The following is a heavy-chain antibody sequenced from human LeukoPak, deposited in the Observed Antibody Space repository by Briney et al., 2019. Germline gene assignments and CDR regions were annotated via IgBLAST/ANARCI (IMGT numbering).Heavy chain of an antibody. J-gene: IGHJ4*02. CDR1: GFTFSSYS. D-gene: IGHD3-22*01. Sequence: GGSLRLSCAASGFTFSSYSMNWVRQAPGKGLVWVSRINSDGSSTSYADSVKGRFTISRDNSKNTLYLQMNSLRAEDTAVYYCAKDWFHYYDSSYPYWGQGTLVTVSS. CDR3: AKDWFHYYDSSYPY. CDR2: INSDGSST. V-gene: IGHV3-74*01.